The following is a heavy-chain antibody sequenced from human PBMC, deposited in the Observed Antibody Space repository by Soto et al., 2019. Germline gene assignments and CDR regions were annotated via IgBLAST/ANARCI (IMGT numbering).Heavy chain of an antibody. CDR2: ISSSGNNI. J-gene: IGHJ4*02. CDR1: GFPFWTYE. V-gene: IGHV3-48*03. CDR3: ARARTGDY. Sequence: EVQLVASGGGLVQPGGSLRLSCAASGFPFWTYEMNWVRQAPGKGLEWVSYISSSGNNINYADSVKGRFTISRDNAKNSLSLQMNSLRADDSAVYYCARARTGDYWGQGTLVTVSS. D-gene: IGHD4-17*01.